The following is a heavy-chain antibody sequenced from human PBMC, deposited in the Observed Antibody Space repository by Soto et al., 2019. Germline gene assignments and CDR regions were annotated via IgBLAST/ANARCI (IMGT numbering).Heavy chain of an antibody. V-gene: IGHV4-59*08. CDR3: ARLGTLYYYYGMDV. D-gene: IGHD1-1*01. CDR1: DAYIKSYY. CDR2: IYYSGGS. J-gene: IGHJ6*02. Sequence: SETLSLTCSVTDAYIKSYYWNWIRQSPGKGLEWIGYIYYSGGSNYNPSLENRVTMSIDTSNNQFSLTLRSVTDADTAVYYCARLGTLYYYYGMDVWGQGTTVTVSS.